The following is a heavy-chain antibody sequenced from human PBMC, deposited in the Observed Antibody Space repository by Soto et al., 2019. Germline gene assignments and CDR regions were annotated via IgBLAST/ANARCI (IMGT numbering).Heavy chain of an antibody. D-gene: IGHD5-12*01. CDR3: STNRFSLRLTSVTAADTAVYYCARNRYGGYDFDS. V-gene: IGHV4-4*02. CDR1: SGSITSSLW. J-gene: IGHJ4*02. CDR2: VAQSGYI. Sequence: QVQLQESGPGLVKPSGTLSLTCTVSSGSITSSLWWSWVRQSPGKGLEWIGEVAQSGYIHSIPSPGQGLARLGTVAPSRYTPPIPSLKSRLTISLDKSTNRFSLRLTSVTAADTAVYYCARNRYGGYDFDSWGQGSLVTVSS.